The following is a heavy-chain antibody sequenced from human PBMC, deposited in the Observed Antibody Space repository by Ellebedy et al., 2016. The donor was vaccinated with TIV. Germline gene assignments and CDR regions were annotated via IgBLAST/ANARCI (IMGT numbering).Heavy chain of an antibody. CDR1: GFIFSDFQ. Sequence: GGSLRLSCSASGFIFSDFQMSWIRQAPGKGLECISSISSSGATVYYADSVKGRFSISRDNARNSLYLQLTSLRAEDTAMYYCARDTRFIDHQHNWFDPWGQGTLVTVSS. CDR3: ARDTRFIDHQHNWFDP. D-gene: IGHD1-14*01. CDR2: ISSSGATV. J-gene: IGHJ5*02. V-gene: IGHV3-11*01.